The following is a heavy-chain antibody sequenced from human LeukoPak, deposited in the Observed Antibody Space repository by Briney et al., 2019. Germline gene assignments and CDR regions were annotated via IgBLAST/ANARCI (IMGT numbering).Heavy chain of an antibody. V-gene: IGHV3-30*18. D-gene: IGHD2-15*01. J-gene: IGHJ4*02. CDR1: GFTFSSHG. Sequence: PGGSLRLSCAASGFTFSSHGMHWVRQAPGKGLEWVALISYDGSNRYYADSVKGRFTISRDNSKNTLYLQMNSLRAEDTAAYYCAKRGYCSGGTCYSFHFDYWGQGTLVTVSS. CDR2: ISYDGSNR. CDR3: AKRGYCSGGTCYSFHFDY.